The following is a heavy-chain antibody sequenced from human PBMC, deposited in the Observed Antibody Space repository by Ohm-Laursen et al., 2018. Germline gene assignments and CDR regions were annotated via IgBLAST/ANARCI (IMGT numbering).Heavy chain of an antibody. CDR3: ARGLRQVRTLDAFDI. CDR1: GGSISSYY. Sequence: SDTLSLTCTVSGGSISSYYWSWIRQPAGKGLEWIGRIYTSGSTNYNPSLKSRVTMSVDTPKNQFSLKLSSVTAADTAVYYCARGLRQVRTLDAFDIWGQGTMVTVSS. D-gene: IGHD2-2*01. CDR2: IYTSGST. J-gene: IGHJ3*02. V-gene: IGHV4-4*07.